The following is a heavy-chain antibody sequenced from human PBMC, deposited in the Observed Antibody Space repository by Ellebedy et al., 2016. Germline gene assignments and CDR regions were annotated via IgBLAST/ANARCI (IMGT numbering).Heavy chain of an antibody. CDR3: ARGHSTYYYGSGLDF. J-gene: IGHJ4*02. CDR2: IYSGGST. Sequence: GGSLRLSCAASGFTVSSNYMSWVRQAPGKGLEWVSVIYSGGSTYYADSVKGRFTISRHNSKNTLYLQMNSLRAEDTAVYYCARGHSTYYYGSGLDFWGQGTLVTVSS. V-gene: IGHV3-53*04. CDR1: GFTVSSNY. D-gene: IGHD3-10*01.